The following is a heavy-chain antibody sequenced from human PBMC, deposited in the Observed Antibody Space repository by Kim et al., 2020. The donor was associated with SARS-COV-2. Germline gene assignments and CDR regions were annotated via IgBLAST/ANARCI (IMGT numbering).Heavy chain of an antibody. V-gene: IGHV3-30*07. CDR3: AMSRSPYGDYGVCDY. J-gene: IGHJ4*02. Sequence: AVKGRFTISRDNSKSTLYLQMNSLRAEDTAVDYWAMSRSPYGDYGVCDYWGQGTLVTVSS. D-gene: IGHD4-17*01.